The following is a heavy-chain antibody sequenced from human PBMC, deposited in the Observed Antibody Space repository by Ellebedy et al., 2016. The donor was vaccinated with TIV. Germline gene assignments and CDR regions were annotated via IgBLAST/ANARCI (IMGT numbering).Heavy chain of an antibody. CDR3: ARDRPNILTGYFLAL. D-gene: IGHD3-9*01. CDR1: GYSFNAYY. Sequence: ASVKVSCKASGYSFNAYYIHWFRQAPGQGPEWMGVIDPSVGTTTYAQKFQGRVIMTTDTSTSTAYMDLRSLRSDDTAVYYCARDRPNILTGYFLALWGQGTLVTVSS. V-gene: IGHV1-46*02. CDR2: IDPSVGTT. J-gene: IGHJ4*02.